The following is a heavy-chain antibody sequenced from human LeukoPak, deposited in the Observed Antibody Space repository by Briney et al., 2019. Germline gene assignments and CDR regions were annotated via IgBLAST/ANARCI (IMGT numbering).Heavy chain of an antibody. J-gene: IGHJ1*01. CDR2: ISSSSYI. CDR3: ARGLDILTGSAAEYFQH. CDR1: GFTFSSYS. Sequence: PGGSLRLSCAASGFTFSSYSMNWVRQAPGKGLEWVSSISSSSYIYYADSVKGRFTISRDNAKNSLYLQMNSLRAEDTAVYYCARGLDILTGSAAEYFQHWGQGTLVTVSS. V-gene: IGHV3-21*01. D-gene: IGHD3-9*01.